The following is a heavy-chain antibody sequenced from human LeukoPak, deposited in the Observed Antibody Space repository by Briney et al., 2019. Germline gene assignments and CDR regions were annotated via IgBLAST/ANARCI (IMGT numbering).Heavy chain of an antibody. CDR3: ARDRLSVTPRYFDL. J-gene: IGHJ2*01. Sequence: SETLSLTCAVYGGSFSGYYWSWIRQPPGKGLEWIGEINHSGSTNYNPSLKSRVTISVDTSKNQFSLKLSSVTAADTAVYYCARDRLSVTPRYFDLWGRGTLVTVSS. CDR1: GGSFSGYY. V-gene: IGHV4-34*01. CDR2: INHSGST. D-gene: IGHD4-23*01.